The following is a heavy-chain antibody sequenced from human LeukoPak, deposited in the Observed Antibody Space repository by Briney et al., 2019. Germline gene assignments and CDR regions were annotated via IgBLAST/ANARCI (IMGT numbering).Heavy chain of an antibody. D-gene: IGHD2-15*01. CDR2: IYYRGNT. CDR3: AREYCSGYNCNSKFYFDF. CDR1: GGSISRSSYY. V-gene: IGHV4-39*01. Sequence: SETLSLTCTVSGGSISRSSYYWGWIRQPPGKGLEWIGSIYYRGNTYYNPSLKSRVTISVDTSKNQFSLKLSSVTAADTAVYYCAREYCSGYNCNSKFYFDFWGQGTLVTVSS. J-gene: IGHJ4*02.